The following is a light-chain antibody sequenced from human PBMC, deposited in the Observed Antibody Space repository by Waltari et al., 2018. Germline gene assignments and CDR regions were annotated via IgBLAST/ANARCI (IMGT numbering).Light chain of an antibody. CDR1: ISNIGSNS. J-gene: IGLJ2*01. V-gene: IGLV1-44*01. CDR2: TNY. CDR3: AAWDDSLNGHVV. Sequence: QSVLTQPPSASGTPGQRVTISCSGTISNIGSNSVNWYQQLPGTAPKLLIYTNYQRPSGVPDRVSGSKSGTSASLAISGLQSQDEADYYCAAWDDSLNGHVVFGGGTKLTVL.